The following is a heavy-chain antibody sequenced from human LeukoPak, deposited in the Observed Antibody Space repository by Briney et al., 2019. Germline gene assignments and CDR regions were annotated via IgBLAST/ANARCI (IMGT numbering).Heavy chain of an antibody. V-gene: IGHV3-74*01. CDR2: INGDGSST. CDR3: AKDGSDFWGDYYFDY. D-gene: IGHD3-3*01. CDR1: GFTFSRFW. Sequence: GGSLRLSCAASGFTFSRFWMHWVRQAPGKGLVWVSRINGDGSSTNYADSVKGRFTISRDNAKSTLYLQMNSLRAEDTAVYYCAKDGSDFWGDYYFDYWGQGTLVTVSS. J-gene: IGHJ4*02.